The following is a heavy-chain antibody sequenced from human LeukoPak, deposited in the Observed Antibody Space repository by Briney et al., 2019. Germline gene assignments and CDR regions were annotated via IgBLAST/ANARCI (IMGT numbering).Heavy chain of an antibody. CDR3: TTDRGYSYGGYYYGMDV. V-gene: IGHV3-15*01. D-gene: IGHD5-18*01. Sequence: GGSLRLSCAASGFTFSNAWMSWVRQAPGKGLEWVGRIKSKTDGGTTDYAAPVKGRFTISRDDSKNTLYLQINSLKTEDTAVYYCTTDRGYSYGGYYYGMDVWGQGTTVTVSS. CDR1: GFTFSNAW. J-gene: IGHJ6*02. CDR2: IKSKTDGGTT.